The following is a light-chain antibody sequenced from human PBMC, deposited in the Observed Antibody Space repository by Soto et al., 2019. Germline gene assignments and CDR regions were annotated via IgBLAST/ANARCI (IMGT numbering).Light chain of an antibody. Sequence: DIQMTQSPSSLSASVRDRVTITCRASQSISIYLNWYQQTPGKAPKLLIYGASTLQSGVPSRFSGSGSGTDFTLTISSLQPEDFATYYCQQTSSPPWTFGQGTKVEIK. V-gene: IGKV1-39*01. CDR1: QSISIY. CDR3: QQTSSPPWT. CDR2: GAS. J-gene: IGKJ1*01.